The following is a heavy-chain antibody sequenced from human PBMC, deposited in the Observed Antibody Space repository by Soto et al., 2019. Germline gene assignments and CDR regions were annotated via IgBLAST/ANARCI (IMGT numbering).Heavy chain of an antibody. CDR3: ARGGYYYDSSGFKY. D-gene: IGHD3-22*01. CDR1: GGSISSYY. J-gene: IGHJ4*02. V-gene: IGHV4-59*01. Sequence: SETLSLTCTLSGGSISSYYWSWIRQPPGKGLEWIGYISYTGSTNYNPSLKSRVTISVGTCKNQCSLKLSSVPAADTAVYYCARGGYYYDSSGFKYWGQGTMVTVCS. CDR2: ISYTGST.